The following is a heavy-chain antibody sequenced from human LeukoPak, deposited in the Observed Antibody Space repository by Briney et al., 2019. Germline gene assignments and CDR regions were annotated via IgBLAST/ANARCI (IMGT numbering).Heavy chain of an antibody. J-gene: IGHJ4*02. CDR1: GGSISSSSYY. CDR2: IYYSGST. V-gene: IGHV4-39*01. D-gene: IGHD6-13*01. Sequence: PSETLSLTCTVSGGSISSSSYYWGWIRQPPGKGLEWIGSIYYSGSTYYNPSLKSRLTISVDTSKNQFSLKLSSVIAADTAVYYCARGTAVGLKSYFDSWGQGTLVTVSS. CDR3: ARGTAVGLKSYFDS.